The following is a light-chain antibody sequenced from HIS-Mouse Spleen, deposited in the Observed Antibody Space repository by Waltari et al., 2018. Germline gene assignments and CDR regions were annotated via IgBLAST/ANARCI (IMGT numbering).Light chain of an antibody. Sequence: QSALTQPPSAPGSPGQSVTISCTGTSSDVGCFNYVSRHQQHPDKPPKLMIYQVSKRPSGVPDRFSGSKSGNTASLTVSGLQAEDEADYYCSSYAGSNNSLYVFGTGTKVTVL. CDR1: SSDVGCFNY. CDR2: QVS. CDR3: SSYAGSNNSLYV. J-gene: IGLJ1*01. V-gene: IGLV2-8*01.